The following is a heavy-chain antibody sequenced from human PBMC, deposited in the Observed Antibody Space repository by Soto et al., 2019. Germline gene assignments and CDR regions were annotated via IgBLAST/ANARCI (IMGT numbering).Heavy chain of an antibody. CDR3: AKDASIAARLGTLDY. J-gene: IGHJ4*02. D-gene: IGHD6-6*01. CDR1: AFTFSSYG. V-gene: IGHV3-30*18. Sequence: SPELSCAASAFTFSSYGLHWVRQAPGKGLEWVPVISYDGSNKYYAASVKGRFTISRDNSKNTLYLQMNSLRAEDTAVYYCAKDASIAARLGTLDYWGQGTLVTFSS. CDR2: ISYDGSNK.